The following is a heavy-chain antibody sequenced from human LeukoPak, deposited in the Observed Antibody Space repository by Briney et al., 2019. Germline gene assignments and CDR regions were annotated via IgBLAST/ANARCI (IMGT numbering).Heavy chain of an antibody. CDR1: GGSISSGSYY. D-gene: IGHD4-17*01. Sequence: PSETLSLTCTVSGGSISSGSYYWSWIRQPAGKGLEWIGEINHSGNTNYNPSLKSRVTILVDTSKNQFPLKLTSVTAADTAVYYCAKHEYGDLKEFDYWGRGTLVTVSS. V-gene: IGHV4-61*10. CDR3: AKHEYGDLKEFDY. CDR2: INHSGNT. J-gene: IGHJ4*02.